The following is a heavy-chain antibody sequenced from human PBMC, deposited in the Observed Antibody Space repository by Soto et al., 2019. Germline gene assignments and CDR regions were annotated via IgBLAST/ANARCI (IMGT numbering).Heavy chain of an antibody. CDR1: GFTFSSYA. V-gene: IGHV3-23*01. CDR3: AKDRGIYYDSSGYYYPGMDV. D-gene: IGHD3-22*01. CDR2: ISGSGGST. J-gene: IGHJ6*02. Sequence: EVQLLESGGGLVQPGGSLRLSCAASGFTFSSYAMSWVRQAPGKGLEWVSAISGSGGSTYYADSVKGRFTISRDNSKNTLYLQMNSLRAEDTAVYYCAKDRGIYYDSSGYYYPGMDVWGQGTTVTVSS.